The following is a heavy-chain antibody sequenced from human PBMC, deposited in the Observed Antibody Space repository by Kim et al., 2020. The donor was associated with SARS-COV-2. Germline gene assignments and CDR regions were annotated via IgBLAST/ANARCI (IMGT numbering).Heavy chain of an antibody. CDR1: GGSISSSTYY. J-gene: IGHJ4*02. V-gene: IGHV4-39*01. CDR3: ARVGYRNGYSTYVDY. CDR2: IYYSGRT. Sequence: SETLSLTCTVSGGSISSSTYYWGWIRQPPGKGLEWIATIYYSGRTFYNPSLNSRVTISVDTSKDQFSLELSAVTAADTAVYYCARVGYRNGYSTYVDYWGQGPLVSVSS. D-gene: IGHD5-18*01.